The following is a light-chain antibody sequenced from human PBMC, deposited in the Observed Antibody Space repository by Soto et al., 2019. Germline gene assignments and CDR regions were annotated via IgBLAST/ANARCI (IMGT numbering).Light chain of an antibody. CDR2: GAS. CDR1: QSVRRSY. V-gene: IGKV3-15*01. J-gene: IGKJ4*01. Sequence: EIVLTQSPGTLSLSRGERATLSFRASQSVRRSYLAGYQQKRGQAPRVXIYGASTWETVIPARFSGSGAGTEFTLTINSLQSEDSAIYYCQQYNNWPLTFGGGTKVDIK. CDR3: QQYNNWPLT.